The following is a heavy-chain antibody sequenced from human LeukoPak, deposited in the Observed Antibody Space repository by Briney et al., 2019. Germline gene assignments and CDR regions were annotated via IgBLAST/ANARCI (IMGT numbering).Heavy chain of an antibody. CDR1: GYSGIELD. Sequence: ASVKVSCKLSGYSGIELDMHWVRQAPGKGLEWMGGFDREDGGTIYARKFQGRVTMTEDTPTDTAYMELTSLTSDDTAVYYCATHTISGVVTYAFQMWGRGTSVTVSS. CDR3: ATHTISGVVTYAFQM. D-gene: IGHD3-3*01. V-gene: IGHV1-24*01. J-gene: IGHJ3*02. CDR2: FDREDGGT.